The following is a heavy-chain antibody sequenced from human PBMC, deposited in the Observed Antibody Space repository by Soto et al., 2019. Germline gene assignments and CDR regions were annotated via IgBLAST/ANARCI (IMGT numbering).Heavy chain of an antibody. CDR1: GGTFSNNA. CDR3: SRGCDDSGIVVFTDSTNLYLGMGC. Sequence: QVQLVQSGTEVKKPGSSVKVSCKASGGTFSNNAISWVRQAPGQGLECMGGIIPLFDTTNYAQKFQGRVTITADQCTRTAYMGGSSLAFEDTTVDYLSRGCDDSGIVVFTDSTNLYLGMGCWGEVSTVAVSS. D-gene: IGHD1-26*01. J-gene: IGHJ6*04. CDR2: IIPLFDTT. V-gene: IGHV1-69*01.